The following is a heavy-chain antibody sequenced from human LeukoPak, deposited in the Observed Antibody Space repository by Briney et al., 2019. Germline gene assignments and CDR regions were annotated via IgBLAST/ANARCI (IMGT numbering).Heavy chain of an antibody. Sequence: PSETLSLTCAVYGGSSSGYYWSWIRQPPGKGLEWIGEINHSGSTNYNPSLKSRVTISVDTSKNQFSLKLSSVTAADTAVYYCARGPTVTTVRWGRSDYWGQGTLVTVSS. V-gene: IGHV4-34*01. CDR1: GGSSSGYY. J-gene: IGHJ4*02. D-gene: IGHD4-17*01. CDR2: INHSGST. CDR3: ARGPTVTTVRWGRSDY.